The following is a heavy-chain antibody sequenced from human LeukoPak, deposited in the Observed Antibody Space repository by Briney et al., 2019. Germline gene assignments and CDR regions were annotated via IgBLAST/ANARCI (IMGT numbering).Heavy chain of an antibody. CDR2: INHSGST. CDR3: ARGRPVDY. J-gene: IGHJ4*02. CDR1: GGSFSGYY. V-gene: IGHV4-34*01. Sequence: SETLSLTCAVYGGSFSGYYWSWIRQPPGKGLEWIGEINHSGSTNYNPSLKSRVTISVDTSKNQFSLKLSSVTAADTAVYYCARGRPVDYWGQGTLVAVSS.